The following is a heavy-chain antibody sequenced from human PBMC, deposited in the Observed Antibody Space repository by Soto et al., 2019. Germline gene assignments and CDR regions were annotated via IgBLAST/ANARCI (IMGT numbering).Heavy chain of an antibody. CDR3: AKSGKFCPVVCYFDY. CDR2: ISGSGGST. CDR1: GFTFSSYA. Sequence: EVQLLESGGGLVQPGGSLRLSCAASGFTFSSYAMSWVRQAPGKGLEWVSAISGSGGSTYYADSVKGRFTISRDNSKTTLYLQMNSMRAEDTAVYYWAKSGKFCPVVCYFDYWGQGTLVTVSS. V-gene: IGHV3-23*01. D-gene: IGHD3-9*01. J-gene: IGHJ4*02.